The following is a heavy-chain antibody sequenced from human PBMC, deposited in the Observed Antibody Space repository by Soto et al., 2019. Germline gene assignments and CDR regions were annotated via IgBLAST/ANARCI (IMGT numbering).Heavy chain of an antibody. Sequence: QVQLVQSGAEVKKPGASVKVSCKASGYTFTSYAMHWVRQAPGQRLEWMGWINAGNGNTKYSQKFQGGVTITRDTSASTAYMELSSLRSEDTAVYYCASRSRNLPVQLEQLDAFDIWGQGTMVTVSS. CDR1: GYTFTSYA. CDR2: INAGNGNT. D-gene: IGHD1-1*01. CDR3: ASRSRNLPVQLEQLDAFDI. J-gene: IGHJ3*02. V-gene: IGHV1-3*01.